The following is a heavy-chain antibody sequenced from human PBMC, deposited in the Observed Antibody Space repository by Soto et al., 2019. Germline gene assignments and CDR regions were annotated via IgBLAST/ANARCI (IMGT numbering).Heavy chain of an antibody. J-gene: IGHJ6*01. D-gene: IGHD3-3*01. Sequence: VESVTIWCKVSGYSFTSYWINCVLQMPGKGLEWMGRIDPSDSYTNYSPSFQGHVTISADKSISTAYLQWSRLKASDTAMYYCARHVYDFWSGYYHYGMDVWGQGTPFTGSS. V-gene: IGHV5-10-1*01. CDR3: ARHVYDFWSGYYHYGMDV. CDR2: IDPSDSYT. CDR1: GYSFTSYW.